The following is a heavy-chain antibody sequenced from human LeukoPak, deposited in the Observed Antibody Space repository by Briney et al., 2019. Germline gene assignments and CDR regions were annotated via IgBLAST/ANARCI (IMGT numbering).Heavy chain of an antibody. CDR2: INHSGST. Sequence: DTLSLTCAVYGGSFSGYYWSWIRQPPGKGLEWIGEINHSGSTNYNPSLESRVTISVDTSKNQFSLKLSSVTAADTAVYYCASRSRRWLQFLNWYFDLWGRGTLVTVSS. D-gene: IGHD5-24*01. CDR3: ASRSRRWLQFLNWYFDL. CDR1: GGSFSGYY. J-gene: IGHJ2*01. V-gene: IGHV4-34*01.